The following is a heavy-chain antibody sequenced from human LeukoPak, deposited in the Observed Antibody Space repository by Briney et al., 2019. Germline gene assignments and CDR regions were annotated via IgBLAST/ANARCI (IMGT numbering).Heavy chain of an antibody. CDR1: GGSISSYY. CDR3: ARAVAFGVPDY. V-gene: IGHV4-59*08. CDR2: IYYSGST. J-gene: IGHJ4*02. D-gene: IGHD3-3*01. Sequence: PSETLSLTCTVSGGSISSYYWSWIRQPPGKGLEWIGYIYYSGSTNYNPSLKSRVTISVDTSKNQFSLKLSSVTAADTAVYYCARAVAFGVPDYWGQGTLVTVSS.